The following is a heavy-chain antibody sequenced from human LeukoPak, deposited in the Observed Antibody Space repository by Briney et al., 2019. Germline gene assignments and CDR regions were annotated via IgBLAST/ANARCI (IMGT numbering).Heavy chain of an antibody. Sequence: GASVKVSCKASGYTFTSYGISWVRQAPGQGLEWMGWISAYNGNTNYAQKLQGRVTMTTDTSTSTAYMELRSLRSDDTAAYYCARDDDYYDSSGYPRDAFDIWGQGTMVTVSS. CDR3: ARDDDYYDSSGYPRDAFDI. CDR1: GYTFTSYG. CDR2: ISAYNGNT. J-gene: IGHJ3*02. D-gene: IGHD3-22*01. V-gene: IGHV1-18*01.